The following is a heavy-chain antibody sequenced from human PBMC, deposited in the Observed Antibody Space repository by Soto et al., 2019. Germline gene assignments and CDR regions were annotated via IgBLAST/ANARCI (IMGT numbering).Heavy chain of an antibody. J-gene: IGHJ6*02. V-gene: IGHV3-21*01. CDR1: GFTFSSYS. Sequence: GGSLRLSCAASGFTFSSYSMNWVRQAPGKGLEWVSSIISSSSYIYYADSVKGRFTISRDNAKNSLYLQMNSLRAEDTAVYYCARVPRYCSSTSCYYYYYYYGMDVWGQGTTVTVYS. CDR2: IISSSSYI. CDR3: ARVPRYCSSTSCYYYYYYYGMDV. D-gene: IGHD2-2*01.